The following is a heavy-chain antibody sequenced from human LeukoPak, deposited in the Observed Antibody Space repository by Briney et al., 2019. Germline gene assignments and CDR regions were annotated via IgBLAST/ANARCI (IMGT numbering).Heavy chain of an antibody. CDR2: ISSNGGSA. J-gene: IGHJ3*02. D-gene: IGHD2-15*01. Sequence: GGSLRLSCAASGFTFSSYAMHWVRQAPGKGLEYVSTISSNGGSAYYANSVKGRFTISRDNSKNMLFLQMGSLRAEDMAVYYCARDFVGYCSGGSCYNAFDTWGQGTMVTVSS. V-gene: IGHV3-64*01. CDR1: GFTFSSYA. CDR3: ARDFVGYCSGGSCYNAFDT.